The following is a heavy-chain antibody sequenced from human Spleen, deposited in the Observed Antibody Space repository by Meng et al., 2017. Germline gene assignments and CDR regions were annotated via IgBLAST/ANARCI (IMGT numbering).Heavy chain of an antibody. D-gene: IGHD5-24*01. CDR2: TYYRSKWFN. CDR3: ARGDGYIIDY. J-gene: IGHJ4*02. CDR1: GDRVPSISAA. V-gene: IGHV6-1*01. Sequence: HVQLHQSGPGLSTPSQPLSLTCAISGDRVPSISAAWNWTRHAPSRGLEWLGRTYYRSKWFNDYALSVKSRVTVNPDTSKNQFSLPLNSVTPEDTAVYYCARGDGYIIDYWGQGTLVTVSS.